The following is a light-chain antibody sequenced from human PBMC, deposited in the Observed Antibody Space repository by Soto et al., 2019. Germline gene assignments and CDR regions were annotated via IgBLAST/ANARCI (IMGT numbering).Light chain of an antibody. CDR1: SSDVGGYNY. Sequence: QSALTQPASVSGSPGQSITISCTGTSSDVGGYNYVSWYQHHPGKAPKLIIYDVTNRPSGVSNPFSGSKSGNTASLTISGLQPGDEADYYCSSYTTSNTRQIVFGTGTKLTVL. J-gene: IGLJ1*01. V-gene: IGLV2-14*03. CDR2: DVT. CDR3: SSYTTSNTRQIV.